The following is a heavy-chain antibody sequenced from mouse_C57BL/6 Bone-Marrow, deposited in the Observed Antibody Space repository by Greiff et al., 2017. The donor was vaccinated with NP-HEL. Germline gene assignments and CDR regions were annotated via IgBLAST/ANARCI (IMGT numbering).Heavy chain of an antibody. Sequence: QVQLQQSGAELVKPGASVKLSCKASGYTFTSYWMHWVKQRPGRGLEWIGRIDPNSGGTKYNEKFKSKATLTVDKPSSTAYMQLSSLTSEDSAVYYCARDRLSYYGYDGYAMDYWGQGTSVTVSS. J-gene: IGHJ4*01. V-gene: IGHV1-72*01. CDR1: GYTFTSYW. CDR2: IDPNSGGT. D-gene: IGHD2-9*01. CDR3: ARDRLSYYGYDGYAMDY.